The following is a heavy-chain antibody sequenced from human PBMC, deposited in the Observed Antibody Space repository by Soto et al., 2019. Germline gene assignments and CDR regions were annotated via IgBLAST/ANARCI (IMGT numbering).Heavy chain of an antibody. J-gene: IGHJ4*01. CDR1: GGTFSSYA. D-gene: IGHD3-22*01. V-gene: IGHV1-69*01. CDR3: ARPHPGGDSSGYYLGLDY. Sequence: QVQLVQSGAEVKKPGSSVKVSCKASGGTFSSYAISWVRQAPGQGLEWMGGIIPIFGTANYAQKFQGRVTITADESTSTAYMELSSLRSEATAVYYCARPHPGGDSSGYYLGLDYWGHGTLVTVSS. CDR2: IIPIFGTA.